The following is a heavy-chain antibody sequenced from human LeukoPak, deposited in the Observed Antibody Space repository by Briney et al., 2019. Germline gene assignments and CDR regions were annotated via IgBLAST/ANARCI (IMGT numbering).Heavy chain of an antibody. J-gene: IGHJ4*02. CDR1: GGSISSGGYY. CDR2: IYYSGST. Sequence: SETLSLTCTVSGGSISSGGYYWSWIRQHPGKGLEWIGCIYYSGSTYYNPSLKSRVTISVDTSKNQFSLKLSSVTAADTAVYYCARGIVGANSSYYFDYWGQGTLVTVSS. D-gene: IGHD1-26*01. V-gene: IGHV4-31*03. CDR3: ARGIVGANSSYYFDY.